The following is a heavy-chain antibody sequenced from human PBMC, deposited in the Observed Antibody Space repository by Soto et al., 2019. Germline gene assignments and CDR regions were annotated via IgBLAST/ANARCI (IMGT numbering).Heavy chain of an antibody. V-gene: IGHV3-48*03. CDR2: ISESGGTT. J-gene: IGHJ6*02. Sequence: GGSLRLSCVVSGFTFSDHEMNWVRQAPGKGPEWVSRISESGGTTSYADSVRGRFTISRDNARDSLYLHMNSLRAEDTAIYYCARDRSLIFAVPPYGMDVWGQGTTVTVSS. CDR1: GFTFSDHE. D-gene: IGHD3-3*01. CDR3: ARDRSLIFAVPPYGMDV.